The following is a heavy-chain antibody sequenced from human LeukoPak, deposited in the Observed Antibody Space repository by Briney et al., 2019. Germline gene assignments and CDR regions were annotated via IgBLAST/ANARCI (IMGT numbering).Heavy chain of an antibody. V-gene: IGHV4-61*01. CDR3: ARDGGYCSGGSCYPGYYGMDV. Sequence: SETLSLTCSVSGGSVSSGSYSWSWIRQPPGKGLEWIGYMYYNGNTNYNPSLKSRVTISLDTSKNQFSLRLSSVTAADTAVYYCARDGGYCSGGSCYPGYYGMDVWGQGTTVTVSS. CDR2: MYYNGNT. CDR1: GGSVSSGSYS. J-gene: IGHJ6*02. D-gene: IGHD2-15*01.